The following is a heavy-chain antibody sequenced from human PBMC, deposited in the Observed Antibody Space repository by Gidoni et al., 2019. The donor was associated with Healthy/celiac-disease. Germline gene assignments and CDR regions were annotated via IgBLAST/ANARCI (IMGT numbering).Heavy chain of an antibody. Sequence: QITLKETGPTLVKPTQTLTLTCPFSGFSLSPSGVGVVWIRQPPGKAPEWLALIYWDDDQRYSPSLKSRLNITKDTSKNQVVLTMTNMDPVDTATYYCAHSGDVNYFDYWGQGTLVTVSS. CDR2: IYWDDDQ. D-gene: IGHD3-10*01. CDR3: AHSGDVNYFDY. J-gene: IGHJ4*02. CDR1: GFSLSPSGVG. V-gene: IGHV2-5*02.